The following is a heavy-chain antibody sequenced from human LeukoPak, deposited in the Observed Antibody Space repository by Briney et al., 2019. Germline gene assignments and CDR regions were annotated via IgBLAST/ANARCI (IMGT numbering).Heavy chain of an antibody. CDR2: IYYSGST. CDR3: ARRRSGLNWFDP. Sequence: SETLSLTCTVSGGSIRSYYWDWIRQPPGKGLEWIGSIYYSGSTYYNPSLKSRVTIFVDTSKNQFSLKLSSVTAADTAVYYCARRRSGLNWFDPWGQGTLVTVSS. CDR1: GGSIRSYY. J-gene: IGHJ5*02. V-gene: IGHV4-39*01.